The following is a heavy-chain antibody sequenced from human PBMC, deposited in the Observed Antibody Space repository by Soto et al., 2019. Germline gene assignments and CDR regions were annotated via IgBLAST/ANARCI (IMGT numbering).Heavy chain of an antibody. CDR1: GFTFSSYA. J-gene: IGHJ6*02. Sequence: TGGSLRLSCAASGFTFSSYAMSWVRQAPGKGLEWVSAISGSGGSTYYADSVKGRFTISRDNSKNTLYLQMNSLRAEDTAVYYCAKDRAAKTVVICMDVWGQGTTVTVSS. V-gene: IGHV3-23*01. CDR2: ISGSGGST. D-gene: IGHD2-15*01. CDR3: AKDRAAKTVVICMDV.